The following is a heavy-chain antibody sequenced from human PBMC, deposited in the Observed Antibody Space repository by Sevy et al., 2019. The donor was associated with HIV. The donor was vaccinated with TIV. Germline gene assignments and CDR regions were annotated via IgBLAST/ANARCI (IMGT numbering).Heavy chain of an antibody. J-gene: IGHJ4*02. CDR1: GYSISSGYY. Sequence: SETLSLTCAVSGYSISSGYYWGWIRQPPGKGLEWIGSIYHSGSTYYNPSLKSRVTISVDTSKNQFSLKLSSVTAADTAVYYCARLVHDSSGYYHQKKEYYFDYWGQGTLVTVSS. CDR3: ARLVHDSSGYYHQKKEYYFDY. V-gene: IGHV4-38-2*01. D-gene: IGHD3-22*01. CDR2: IYHSGST.